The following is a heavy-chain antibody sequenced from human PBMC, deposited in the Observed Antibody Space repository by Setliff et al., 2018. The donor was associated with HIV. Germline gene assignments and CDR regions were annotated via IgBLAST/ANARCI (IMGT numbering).Heavy chain of an antibody. CDR2: VHYSGST. V-gene: IGHV4-59*01. CDR1: GLSMSYNY. Sequence: SETLSLTCTVSGLSMSYNYWTWIRQSPGKGLEWIGYVHYSGSTRYNPSLKSRVTISVDTSKKKFSPKLTSMTATDTAVYYCASEKKAWSVSDSFYEYWGQGVPVPVSS. CDR3: ASEKKAWSVSDSFYEY. J-gene: IGHJ4*02. D-gene: IGHD3-3*01.